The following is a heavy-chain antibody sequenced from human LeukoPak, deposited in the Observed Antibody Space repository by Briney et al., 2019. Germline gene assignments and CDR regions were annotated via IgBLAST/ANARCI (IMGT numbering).Heavy chain of an antibody. CDR2: INPNSGGT. CDR1: GYTFTGYY. CDR3: ARDYSYYDFWSGYYTGVDYYYGMDV. Sequence: GASVKVSCKASGYTFTGYYMHWVRQAPGRGLEWMGWINPNSGGTNYAQKFQGRVTMTRDTSISTAYMELSRLGSDDTAVYYCARDYSYYDFWSGYYTGVDYYYGMDVWGQGTTVTVSS. V-gene: IGHV1-2*02. D-gene: IGHD3-3*01. J-gene: IGHJ6*02.